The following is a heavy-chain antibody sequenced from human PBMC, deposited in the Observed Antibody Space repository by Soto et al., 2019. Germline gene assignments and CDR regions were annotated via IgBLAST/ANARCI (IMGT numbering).Heavy chain of an antibody. CDR3: AVDSSGSAADYYYYYGLDV. V-gene: IGHV1-18*01. CDR1: DYMF. J-gene: IGHJ6*02. D-gene: IGHD3-22*01. CDR2: ISAYSGNT. Sequence: ASVNVSCKPSDYMFISWVRQAPGQGLEWMGWISAYSGNTKYSHNFQDRVTLTTDTSTNTAYMELRSLRSDDTAIYYCAVDSSGSAADYYYYYGLDVWGQGTTVTVSS.